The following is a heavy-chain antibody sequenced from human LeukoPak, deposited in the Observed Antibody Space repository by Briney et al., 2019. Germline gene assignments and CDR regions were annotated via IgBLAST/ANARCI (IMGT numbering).Heavy chain of an antibody. CDR1: GFTFSSYA. V-gene: IGHV3-23*01. CDR2: ISGTGGST. D-gene: IGHD3-10*01. Sequence: GGSLRLSCAASGFTFSSYAMSWVRQAPGKGLEWVSAISGTGGSTFYADSVKGRFTVSRDNSKNTLYLQMNTLRAEDTAVYYCAKPRITMVRGVIAWFDPWGQGTLVTVSS. J-gene: IGHJ5*02. CDR3: AKPRITMVRGVIAWFDP.